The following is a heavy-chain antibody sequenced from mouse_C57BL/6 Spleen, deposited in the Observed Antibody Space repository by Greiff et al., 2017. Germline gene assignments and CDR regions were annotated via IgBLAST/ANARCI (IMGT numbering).Heavy chain of an antibody. CDR3: ARVTTVVAYCDY. D-gene: IGHD1-1*01. CDR2: IDPSDSYT. CDR1: GYTFTSYW. Sequence: QVQLQQPGAELVRPGTSVKLSCKASGYTFTSYWMHWVKQRPGQGLEWIGVIDPSDSYTNYNQKFKGKATLTVDTSSSTAYMQLSSLTSEDSAVYYCARVTTVVAYCDYWGQGTTLTVSS. J-gene: IGHJ2*01. V-gene: IGHV1-59*01.